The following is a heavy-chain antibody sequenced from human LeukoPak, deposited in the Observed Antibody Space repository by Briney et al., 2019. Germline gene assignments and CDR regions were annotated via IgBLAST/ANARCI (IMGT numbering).Heavy chain of an antibody. J-gene: IGHJ4*02. D-gene: IGHD4-17*01. CDR3: ARGGAHYGDYYFDY. CDR2: IHNSVST. Sequence: PSETLSLTCTVSGGPISNYYWSWIRQPPGKGLEWIGYIHNSVSTNYNPSLKSRVTISVDTSKNDFFMKLSSVTAADTAVYYCARGGAHYGDYYFDYWGQGTLVTVSS. V-gene: IGHV4-59*01. CDR1: GGPISNYY.